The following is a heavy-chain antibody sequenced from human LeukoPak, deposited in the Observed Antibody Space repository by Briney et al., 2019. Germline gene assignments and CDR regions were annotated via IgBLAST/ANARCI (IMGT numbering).Heavy chain of an antibody. V-gene: IGHV4-39*07. CDR3: ARVLGLYTAKGYFDY. Sequence: SETLSLTCTVSGGSISSSNYYWGWIRQPPGKGLEWIGSIYYSGSTYYNPSLKSRVTISVDTSKNQFSLKLSSVTAADTAVYYCARVLGLYTAKGYFDYWGQGTLVTVSS. D-gene: IGHD5-18*01. CDR2: IYYSGST. CDR1: GGSISSSNYY. J-gene: IGHJ4*02.